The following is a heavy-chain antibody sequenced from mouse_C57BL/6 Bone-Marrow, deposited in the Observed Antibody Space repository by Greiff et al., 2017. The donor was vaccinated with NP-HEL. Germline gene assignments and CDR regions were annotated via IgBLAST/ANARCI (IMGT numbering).Heavy chain of an antibody. CDR3: ARWGTTVVPY. CDR2: INPSNGGT. CDR1: GYTFTSYW. D-gene: IGHD1-1*01. Sequence: QVQLQQSGAELVRPGASVTLSCKASGYTFTSYWMHWVKQRPGQGLEWIGNINPSNGGTNYNEKFKSKATLTVDKSSSTAYMQLSSLTSEDSAVYYCARWGTTVVPYWGQGTTLTVSS. J-gene: IGHJ2*01. V-gene: IGHV1-53*01.